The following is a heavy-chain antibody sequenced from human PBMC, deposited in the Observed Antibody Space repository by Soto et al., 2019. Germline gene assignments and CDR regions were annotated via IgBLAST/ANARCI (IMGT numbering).Heavy chain of an antibody. J-gene: IGHJ6*02. CDR1: GFTFSSYW. D-gene: IGHD3-10*01. Sequence: EVQLVESGGGLVQPGGSLRLSCAASGFTFSSYWMHWVRQGPGEGLVWVSRIMSDGSGTTYADSVKGRLTISRDNAKNTLVLQMNSLRAEDTDVYHGARSGGSTGVEYNLDVWGQGTRATASS. CDR3: ARSGGSTGVEYNLDV. CDR2: IMSDGSGT. V-gene: IGHV3-74*01.